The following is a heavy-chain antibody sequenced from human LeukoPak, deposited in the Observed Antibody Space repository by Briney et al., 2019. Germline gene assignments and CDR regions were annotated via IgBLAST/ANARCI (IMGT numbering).Heavy chain of an antibody. CDR2: ISGSGGST. Sequence: GGSLRLSCAASGFTFSSYAMSWVRQAPGKGLEWVSAISGSGGSTYYADSVKGRFTISRDNSKNTLYLQMNSLRAEDTAVYYCARLGYCSGGSCYSRLHNQLNVNFDYWGQGTLVTVSS. D-gene: IGHD2-15*01. CDR1: GFTFSSYA. J-gene: IGHJ4*02. V-gene: IGHV3-23*01. CDR3: ARLGYCSGGSCYSRLHNQLNVNFDY.